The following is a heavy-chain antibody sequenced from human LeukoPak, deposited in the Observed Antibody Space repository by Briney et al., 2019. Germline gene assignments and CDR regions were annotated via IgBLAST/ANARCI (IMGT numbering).Heavy chain of an antibody. CDR1: GYTLTELS. D-gene: IGHD1-1*01. V-gene: IGHV1-24*01. J-gene: IGHJ4*02. Sequence: ASVKVSCKVSGYTLTELSMHWVRRAPGKGLEWMGGFDPEDGETIYAQKFQGRVTMTEDTSTDTAYMELSSLRSEDTAVYYCATTVGRAGTLDYWGQGTLVTVSS. CDR3: ATTVGRAGTLDY. CDR2: FDPEDGET.